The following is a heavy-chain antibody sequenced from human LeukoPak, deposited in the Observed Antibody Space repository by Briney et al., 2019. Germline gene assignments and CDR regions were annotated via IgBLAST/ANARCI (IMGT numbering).Heavy chain of an antibody. V-gene: IGHV4-39*07. Sequence: SETLSLTCTVSGGSISSSSYYWGWIRQPPGKGLEWIGSIYYSGSTYYNPSLKSRVTISVDTSKNQFSLKLSSVTAADTAVYYCASAQYGDYGAYWGQGTLVTVSS. CDR2: IYYSGST. D-gene: IGHD4-17*01. J-gene: IGHJ4*02. CDR1: GGSISSSSYY. CDR3: ASAQYGDYGAY.